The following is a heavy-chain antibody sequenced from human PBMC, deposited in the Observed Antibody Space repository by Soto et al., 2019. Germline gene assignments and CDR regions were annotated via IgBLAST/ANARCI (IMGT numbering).Heavy chain of an antibody. CDR1: GFTFSSYA. CDR3: AKSGIPSTVGVTRWFDP. CDR2: ISGSGGST. V-gene: IGHV3-23*01. J-gene: IGHJ5*02. D-gene: IGHD2-21*01. Sequence: GGSLRLSCAASGFTFSSYAMSWVRQAPGKGLEWVSAISGSGGSTYYADSVKGRFTISRDNSKNTLYLQMNSLRAEDTAVYYCAKSGIPSTVGVTRWFDPWGQGTLVTVS.